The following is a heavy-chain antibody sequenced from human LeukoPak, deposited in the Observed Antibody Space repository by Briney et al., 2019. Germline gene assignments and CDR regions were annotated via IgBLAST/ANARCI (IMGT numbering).Heavy chain of an antibody. CDR3: ARRSTVTYYGMDV. J-gene: IGHJ6*02. D-gene: IGHD4-17*01. CDR1: GYSFTSYW. CDR2: IYPGDSDT. Sequence: GESLKISCKGSGYSFTSYWIGWVRPMPGKGLEWMGIIYPGDSDTRYSPSFQGQVTISADKSISTAYLQWSSLKASDTAMYYCARRSTVTYYGMDVWGQGTTVTVSS. V-gene: IGHV5-51*01.